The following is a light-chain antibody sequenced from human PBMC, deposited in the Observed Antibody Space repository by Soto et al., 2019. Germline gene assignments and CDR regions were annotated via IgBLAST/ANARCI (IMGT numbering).Light chain of an antibody. Sequence: QSLLTQPPSVSAAPGQKVSISCSGSSSNIGRDHVSWYQHLPGTAPKLLIYEDSQRPSGIPDRFSGSKSDTSATLGITGVQTGDEADYYCGTWDNNLSAWVFGGGTKLTVL. CDR1: SSNIGRDH. CDR2: EDS. J-gene: IGLJ3*02. CDR3: GTWDNNLSAWV. V-gene: IGLV1-51*01.